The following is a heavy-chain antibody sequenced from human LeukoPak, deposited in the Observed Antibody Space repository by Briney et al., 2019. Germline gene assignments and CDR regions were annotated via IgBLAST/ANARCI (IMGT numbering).Heavy chain of an antibody. V-gene: IGHV3-53*01. J-gene: IGHJ4*02. CDR1: GFTVSSNY. CDR3: ARVKRTDSSGYLNYFDY. Sequence: PGGSLRLSCAASGFTVSSNYMSWVRQAPGKGLEWVSVIYSGGTTYYADSVKGRFTISRDNSKNTLYLQMNSLRAEDTAVYYCARVKRTDSSGYLNYFDYWGQGTLVTVSS. CDR2: IYSGGTT. D-gene: IGHD3-22*01.